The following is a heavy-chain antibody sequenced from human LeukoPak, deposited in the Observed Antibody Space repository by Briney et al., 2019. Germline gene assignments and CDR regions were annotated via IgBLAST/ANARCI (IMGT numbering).Heavy chain of an antibody. V-gene: IGHV3-30-3*01. CDR2: ISYDGSNK. CDR3: ARVGDYYDSSGYFYYFDY. CDR1: GFTFSSYA. D-gene: IGHD3-22*01. Sequence: AGRSLRLSCAASGFTFSSYAMHWVRQAPGKGLEWVAVISYDGSNKYYADSVKGRFTISRDNSKNTLYLQMSSLRAEDTAVYYCARVGDYYDSSGYFYYFDYWGQGTLVTVSS. J-gene: IGHJ4*02.